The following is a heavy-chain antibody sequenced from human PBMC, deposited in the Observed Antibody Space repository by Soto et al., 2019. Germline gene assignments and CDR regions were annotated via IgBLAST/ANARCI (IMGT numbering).Heavy chain of an antibody. CDR2: IYYSGST. CDR1: GGSISSSSYY. J-gene: IGHJ6*01. Sequence: SETLSLTCTVSGGSISSSSYYWGWIRQPPGKGLEWIGSIYYSGSTNYNPSLKSRVTISVDTSKNQFSLKLSSVTAADTAVYYCARYKSNYYYAIDAWGQGTTVT. V-gene: IGHV4-39*07. D-gene: IGHD1-20*01. CDR3: ARYKSNYYYAIDA.